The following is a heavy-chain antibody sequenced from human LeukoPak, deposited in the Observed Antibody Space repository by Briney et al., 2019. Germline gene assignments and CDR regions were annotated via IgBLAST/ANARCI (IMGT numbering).Heavy chain of an antibody. CDR1: GFTFSSYA. Sequence: PGGSLRLSCAASGFTFSSYAMHWVRQAPGKGLEWVAVISYDGSNKYYADSVKGRFTISRDNSKNTLYLQMNSLRAEDTAVYYCARGGYDSSGFDYWGQGTLVTVSS. D-gene: IGHD3-22*01. V-gene: IGHV3-30-3*01. CDR3: ARGGYDSSGFDY. J-gene: IGHJ4*02. CDR2: ISYDGSNK.